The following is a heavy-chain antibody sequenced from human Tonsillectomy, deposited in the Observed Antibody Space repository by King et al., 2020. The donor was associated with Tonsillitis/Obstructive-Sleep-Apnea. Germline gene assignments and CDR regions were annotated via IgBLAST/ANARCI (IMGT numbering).Heavy chain of an antibody. CDR1: GGSLSGYY. V-gene: IGHV4-34*01. CDR2: INHSGST. CDR3: AREAIVLVPTVVGGGFDY. Sequence: VQLQQWGAGLLKPSETLSLTCAVYGGSLSGYYWSWIRQPPGKGLEWIGEINHSGSTNYNPSLKSRVTISLDTSKNQFSLKLYSVTAADTAVYSCAREAIVLVPTVVGGGFDYWGQGTLVTVSS. D-gene: IGHD2-2*01. J-gene: IGHJ4*02.